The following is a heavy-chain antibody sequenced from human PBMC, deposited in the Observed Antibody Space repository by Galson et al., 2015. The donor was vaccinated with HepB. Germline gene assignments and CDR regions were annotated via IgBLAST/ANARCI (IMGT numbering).Heavy chain of an antibody. Sequence: SLRLSCAASGFTFSIYSMNWVCQAPGKGLEWVSYMTSDMKTIYYADSVKGRFTISRDNAGNSLYLHMNSLRDEDTAVYFCARSVRASFDSWGQGTLVTVSS. J-gene: IGHJ4*02. CDR3: ARSVRASFDS. V-gene: IGHV3-48*02. CDR2: MTSDMKTI. CDR1: GFTFSIYS.